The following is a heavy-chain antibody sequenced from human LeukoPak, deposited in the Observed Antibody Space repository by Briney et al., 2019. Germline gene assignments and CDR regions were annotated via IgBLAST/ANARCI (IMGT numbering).Heavy chain of an antibody. J-gene: IGHJ3*02. CDR1: GGTFSSYP. D-gene: IGHD3-10*01. CDR2: IIPIFGTA. V-gene: IGHV1-69*13. CDR3: ARVIGGEAFDI. Sequence: ASVKVSCKASGGTFSSYPISLVRQAPGQGLEWMGGIIPIFGTANYAQKFQGRVTITADESTSTAYMELSSLRSEDTAVYYCARVIGGEAFDIWGQGTMVTVSS.